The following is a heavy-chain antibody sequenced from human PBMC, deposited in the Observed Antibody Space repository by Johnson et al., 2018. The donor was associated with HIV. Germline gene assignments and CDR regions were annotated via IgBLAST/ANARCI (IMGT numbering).Heavy chain of an antibody. CDR2: IRYDGSNN. D-gene: IGHD1-26*01. CDR3: ARDRPSGSYYVDAFDI. CDR1: GFTFGAYV. Sequence: QVQLVESGGGVVRPGGSLRLSCAASGFTFGAYVMSWVLQAPGKGLEWVPFIRYDGSNNYYADSMKGRFTISRDNSKNTLYLQMNSLRAEDTAVYYCARDRPSGSYYVDAFDIWGQGTMVTVSS. V-gene: IGHV3-30*02. J-gene: IGHJ3*02.